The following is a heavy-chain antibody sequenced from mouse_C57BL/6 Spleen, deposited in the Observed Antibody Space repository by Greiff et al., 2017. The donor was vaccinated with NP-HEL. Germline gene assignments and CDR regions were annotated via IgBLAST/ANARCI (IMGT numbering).Heavy chain of an antibody. CDR2: ISNGGGST. J-gene: IGHJ1*03. V-gene: IGHV5-12*01. D-gene: IGHD1-1*01. CDR1: GFTFSDYY. CDR3: ARGGDYDGSSYVNWYFDV. Sequence: EVKLMESGGGLVQPGGSLKLSCAASGFTFSDYYMYWVRQTPEKRLEWVAYISNGGGSTYYPDTVKGRFTLSKDNAKNTLYLQMSRRKSEDTARYYCARGGDYDGSSYVNWYFDVWGTGTTVTVSS.